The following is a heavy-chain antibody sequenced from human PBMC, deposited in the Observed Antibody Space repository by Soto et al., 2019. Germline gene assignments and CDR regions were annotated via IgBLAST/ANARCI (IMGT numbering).Heavy chain of an antibody. CDR2: ISSSSSTI. J-gene: IGHJ4*02. V-gene: IGHV3-48*02. CDR3: ARDGGSLGY. Sequence: EVQLVESGGGLVQPGGTLRRSCAAAGFTFSSYSMNWVRQAPGKGLEWVSYISSSSSTIYYADSVKGRFTISRDNAKNSLYLQMNSLSEEDTAVYYCARDGGSLGYWGQGTLVTVSS. CDR1: GFTFSSYS. D-gene: IGHD1-26*01.